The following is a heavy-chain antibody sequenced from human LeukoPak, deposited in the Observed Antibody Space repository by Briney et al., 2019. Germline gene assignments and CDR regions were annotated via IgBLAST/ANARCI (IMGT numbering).Heavy chain of an antibody. V-gene: IGHV4-34*01. CDR1: GGSFSGYY. J-gene: IGHJ4*02. CDR3: ARGPAGYCSGGSCYGFDY. D-gene: IGHD2-15*01. Sequence: ETLSLTCAVYGGSFSGYYWSWIRQPPGKGLEWIGETYHSGSTNYNPSLKSRVTISVDTSKNQFSLKLSSVTAADTAVYYCARGPAGYCSGGSCYGFDYWGQGTLVTVSS. CDR2: TYHSGST.